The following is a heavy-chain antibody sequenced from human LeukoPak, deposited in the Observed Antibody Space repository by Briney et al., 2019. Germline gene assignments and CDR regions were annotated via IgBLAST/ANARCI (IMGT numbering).Heavy chain of an antibody. CDR3: ARKFRGYSYEGYYYMDV. CDR2: MNPNSGNT. J-gene: IGHJ6*03. V-gene: IGHV1-8*01. Sequence: GASVKVSCKASGYTFTSYGINWVRQATGQGLEWMGWMNPNSGNTGYAQKFQGRVTMTRNTSISTAYMELSSLRSEDTAVYYCARKFRGYSYEGYYYMDVWGKGTTVTVSS. CDR1: GYTFTSYG. D-gene: IGHD5-18*01.